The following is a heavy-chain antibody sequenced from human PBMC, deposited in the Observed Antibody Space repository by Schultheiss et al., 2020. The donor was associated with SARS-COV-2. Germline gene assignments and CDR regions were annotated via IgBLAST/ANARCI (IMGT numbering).Heavy chain of an antibody. CDR1: GGSFSGSY. D-gene: IGHD2-15*01. CDR2: INYSGST. J-gene: IGHJ1*01. V-gene: IGHV4-34*01. CDR3: VSTSDIVVAVATT. Sequence: SETLSLTCAVYGGSFSGSYWSWIRQPPGKGLEWIGEINYSGSTNYDPSLKSRVTISLDTSKNQFSLRLSSVTATDTAVYYCVSTSDIVVAVATTWGQGTLVTVSS.